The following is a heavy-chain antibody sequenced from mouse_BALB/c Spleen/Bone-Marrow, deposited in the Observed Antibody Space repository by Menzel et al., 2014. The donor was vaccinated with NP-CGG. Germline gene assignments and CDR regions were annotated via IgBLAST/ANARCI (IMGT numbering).Heavy chain of an antibody. CDR2: IYPGDGDT. J-gene: IGHJ2*01. CDR1: GYTFTSYW. V-gene: IGHV1-87*01. Sequence: VQLQQSGAELARPGASVKLSCKASGYTFTSYWMQWVKQRPGQGLEWIGAIYPGDGDTRYTQKFKGKATLTADKSSSPAFMQLSNLASEDSAVYYCARGFPFDYWGQGTTLTVSS. CDR3: ARGFPFDY.